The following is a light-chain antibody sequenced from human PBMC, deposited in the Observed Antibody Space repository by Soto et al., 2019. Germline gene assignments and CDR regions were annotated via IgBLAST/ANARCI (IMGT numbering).Light chain of an antibody. Sequence: EIVMTQSPATLSVSPGERATLSCRASQSVSSKLAWYQQKPGQGPRLLIYGASTRATGIPARFSGRGSGTEFTLTISSLQSEEVAGYYCQHYRTWLWTFGQGTKVEIK. J-gene: IGKJ1*01. CDR2: GAS. CDR3: QHYRTWLWT. CDR1: QSVSSK. V-gene: IGKV3-15*01.